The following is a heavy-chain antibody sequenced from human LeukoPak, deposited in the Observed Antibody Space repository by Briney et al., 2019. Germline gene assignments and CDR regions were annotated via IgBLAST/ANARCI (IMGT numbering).Heavy chain of an antibody. D-gene: IGHD3-16*02. CDR3: ARGRHYDYVWGSYRRGTYFDY. CDR1: GGSISSYY. V-gene: IGHV4-34*01. J-gene: IGHJ4*02. Sequence: SETLSLTCTVSGGSISSYYWSWIRQPPGKGLEWIGEINHSGSTDYNPSLKSRVTISVDTSKNQFSLKLSSVTAADTAVYYCARGRHYDYVWGSYRRGTYFDYWGQGTLVTVSS. CDR2: INHSGST.